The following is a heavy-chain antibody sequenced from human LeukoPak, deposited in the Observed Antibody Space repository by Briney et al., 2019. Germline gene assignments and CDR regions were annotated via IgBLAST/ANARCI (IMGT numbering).Heavy chain of an antibody. D-gene: IGHD6-13*01. J-gene: IGHJ4*02. CDR3: ARDTNPYSRATAFDY. CDR2: ISSSSSYI. V-gene: IGHV3-21*01. CDR1: GFTFSIYS. Sequence: GGSLRLSCAASGFTFSIYSMNWVGQAPGTWLVWFSSISSSSSYIYYADSVKGRFTISRDNAKNSLYLQMNSLRAEDTAVYYCARDTNPYSRATAFDYWGQGTLVTVSS.